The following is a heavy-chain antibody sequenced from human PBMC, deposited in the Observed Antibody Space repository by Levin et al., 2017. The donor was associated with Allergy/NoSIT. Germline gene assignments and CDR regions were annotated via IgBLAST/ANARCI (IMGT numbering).Heavy chain of an antibody. J-gene: IGHJ6*02. CDR2: IYYSGST. D-gene: IGHD6-13*01. Sequence: PSETLSLTCTVSGGSISSYYWSWIRQPPGKGLEWIGYIYYSGSTNYNPSLKSRVTISVDTSKNQFSLKLSSVTAADTAVYYCARGMGSSSWYSRVPRGPDMDVWGQGTTVTVSS. V-gene: IGHV4-59*01. CDR3: ARGMGSSSWYSRVPRGPDMDV. CDR1: GGSISSYY.